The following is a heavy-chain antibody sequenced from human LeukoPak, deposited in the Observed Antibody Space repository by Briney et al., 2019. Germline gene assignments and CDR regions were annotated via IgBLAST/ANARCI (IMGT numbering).Heavy chain of an antibody. D-gene: IGHD1-1*01. Sequence: SSETLSLTCAVYGGSLGGYSWSWIRQPPGKGLEWIGEINHSGSTNYNPSLKSRVTISVDTSNNQFSLKLSSVTAADTAVYYCAKWGIGNNWDIDDHWGQGTLVTVSS. V-gene: IGHV4-34*01. CDR2: INHSGST. J-gene: IGHJ4*02. CDR1: GGSLGGYS. CDR3: AKWGIGNNWDIDDH.